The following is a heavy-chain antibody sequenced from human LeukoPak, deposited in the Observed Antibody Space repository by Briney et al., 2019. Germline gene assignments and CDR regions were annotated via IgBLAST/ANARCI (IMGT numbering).Heavy chain of an antibody. D-gene: IGHD6-19*01. CDR1: GGSFSGYY. CDR2: VYYSGST. Sequence: PSETLSLTCAVYGGSFSGYYWSWIRQPPGKGLEWFGCVYYSGSTYYNPSLKSRVTISVDTSQNQFSLRLSSVTAADTAVYYCARGQLARYSSGWYYFDYWGQGTLVTVSS. J-gene: IGHJ4*02. CDR3: ARGQLARYSSGWYYFDY. V-gene: IGHV4-34*01.